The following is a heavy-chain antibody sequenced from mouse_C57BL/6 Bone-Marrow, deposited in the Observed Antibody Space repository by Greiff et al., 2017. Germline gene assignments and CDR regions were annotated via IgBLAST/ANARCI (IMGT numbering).Heavy chain of an antibody. J-gene: IGHJ1*03. CDR3: AGDYCRCIRWYLDV. Sequence: QVQLQQPGAELVKPGASVKLSCKASGYTFTSYWMHWVKQRPGRGLEWIGRIDPSSGGTKYNEKFKGKGTLTVDKPSSTAYMQLSSLTSEDSAVYYCAGDYCRCIRWYLDVWRTQNTLTVPS. V-gene: IGHV1-72*01. CDR2: IDPSSGGT. D-gene: IGHD1-1*01. CDR1: GYTFTSYW.